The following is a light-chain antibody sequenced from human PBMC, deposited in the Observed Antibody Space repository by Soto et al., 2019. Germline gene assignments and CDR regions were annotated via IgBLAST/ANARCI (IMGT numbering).Light chain of an antibody. Sequence: DIQMTQSPSSVSASVGDRVTITCRASQDIRNELACYQHKPGKAPKRLIYVASTLQSGVPSRYSGSASGTEFTLTISSLQPEDFATYYCLQHHNYPPLTFGGGTKVEIK. CDR1: QDIRNE. V-gene: IGKV1-17*01. CDR2: VAS. J-gene: IGKJ4*01. CDR3: LQHHNYPPLT.